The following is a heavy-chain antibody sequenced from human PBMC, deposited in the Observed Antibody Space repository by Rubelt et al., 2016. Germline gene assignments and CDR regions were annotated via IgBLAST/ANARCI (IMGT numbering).Heavy chain of an antibody. Sequence: QVQLQESGPGLVKPSETLSLTCTVSGYSISSGYYWGWIRQPPGKGLEWIGSINYTGSTFYDPSLQSRVTISVDTSKNQFSRKCTSVTSADTAVYYCAGRTNWFDPWGQGTLVTVSS. CDR2: INYTGST. CDR1: GYSISSGYY. J-gene: IGHJ5*02. V-gene: IGHV4-38-2*02. CDR3: AGRTNWFDP.